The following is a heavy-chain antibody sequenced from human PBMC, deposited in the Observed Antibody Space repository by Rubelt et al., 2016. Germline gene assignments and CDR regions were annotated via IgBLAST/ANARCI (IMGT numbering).Heavy chain of an antibody. CDR2: INSDGSST. V-gene: IGHV3-9*01. CDR3: ARDSLWFGDLWYFDL. D-gene: IGHD3-10*01. CDR1: GFTFDDYA. J-gene: IGHJ2*01. Sequence: EVQLVESGGGLVQPGRSLRLSCAASGFTFDDYAMHWVRQAPGNGLEWVSRINSDGSSTSSADSGKGRLTISRDNAKNTLYLQMNSLRAEDTAVYYCARDSLWFGDLWYFDLWGRGTLVTVSS.